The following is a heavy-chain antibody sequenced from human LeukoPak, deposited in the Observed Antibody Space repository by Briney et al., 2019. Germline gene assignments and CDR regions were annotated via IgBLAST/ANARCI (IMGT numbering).Heavy chain of an antibody. Sequence: GGSLRLSCAASGFTFSSYSMHWVRQAPGKGLVWVSRINSDGSRTYYADSVKGRFTISIDNAKNTLYLQMNSLRAEDTAVYYCARAAGTVWRNWGQGTLVTVSS. CDR2: INSDGSRT. D-gene: IGHD6-13*01. V-gene: IGHV3-74*01. J-gene: IGHJ4*02. CDR1: GFTFSSYS. CDR3: ARAAGTVWRN.